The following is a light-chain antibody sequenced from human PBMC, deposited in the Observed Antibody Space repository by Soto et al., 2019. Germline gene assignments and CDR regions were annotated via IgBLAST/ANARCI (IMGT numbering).Light chain of an antibody. J-gene: IGKJ5*01. V-gene: IGKV3-15*01. CDR1: QSVGSA. CDR2: GAS. CDR3: QQYNAWPIT. Sequence: VLTQSPASLSVSPGQTATLPCRASQSVGSAFGWYQQKPGQAPRLLIYGASTRAAGIPARFRGGGSGADFTLTITSLQSEDFAIYYCQQYNAWPITFGQGTRLEIK.